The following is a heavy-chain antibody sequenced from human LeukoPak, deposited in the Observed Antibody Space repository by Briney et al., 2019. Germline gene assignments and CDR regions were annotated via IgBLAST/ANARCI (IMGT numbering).Heavy chain of an antibody. J-gene: IGHJ4*02. CDR1: GGSISSGGYS. Sequence: SQTLSLTCDVSGGSISSGGYSWSWIRQPPGTGLEWIGYIYHSGSTYYNPSLKSRVTISVDRSKNQFSLKLSSVTAADTAVYYCGRARGHPGRSFDYWGQGTLVTVSS. V-gene: IGHV4-30-2*01. CDR3: GRARGHPGRSFDY. CDR2: IYHSGST.